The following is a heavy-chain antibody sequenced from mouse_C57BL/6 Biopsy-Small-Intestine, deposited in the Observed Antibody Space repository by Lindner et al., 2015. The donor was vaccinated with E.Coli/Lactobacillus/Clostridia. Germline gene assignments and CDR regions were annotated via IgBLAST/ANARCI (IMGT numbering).Heavy chain of an antibody. CDR2: IYPGDGDT. Sequence: VQLQESGAELVKPGASVKISCKASGYAFSSSWMNWVKQRPGKGLEWIGRIYPGDGDTNYNGNFRGKATLSADKSSSTAYMQLSSLTSEDSAVYFCARFDSDYWGQGTSVTVSS. CDR3: ARFDSDY. J-gene: IGHJ4*01. V-gene: IGHV1-82*01. CDR1: GYAFSSSW. D-gene: IGHD2-4*01.